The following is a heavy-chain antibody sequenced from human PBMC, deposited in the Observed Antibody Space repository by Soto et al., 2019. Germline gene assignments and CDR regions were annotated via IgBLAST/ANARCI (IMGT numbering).Heavy chain of an antibody. D-gene: IGHD5-12*01. CDR1: GGSISSSSYY. J-gene: IGHJ6*02. CDR2: IYYSGST. V-gene: IGHV4-39*01. CDR3: ARHFVYSGYKYYYYSYGMDV. Sequence: RSLTCTVSGGSISSSSYYWGWIRQPPGKGLEWIGSIYYSGSTYYNPSLKSRVTISVDTSKNQFSLKLSSVTAADTAVYYCARHFVYSGYKYYYYSYGMDVWGQGTTVTVSS.